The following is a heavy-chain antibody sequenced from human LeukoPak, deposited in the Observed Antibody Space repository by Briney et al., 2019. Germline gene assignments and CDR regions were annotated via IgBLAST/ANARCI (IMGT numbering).Heavy chain of an antibody. Sequence: SETLSLTCAVYGGSFSGYYWSWIRQPPGKGLEWIGEINHSGSTNYNPSLKSRVTISVDTSKNQFSLKLSSVTAADTAVYYCARGKGWSSGYSTRDYFDYWGKGTTVTVSS. CDR2: INHSGST. CDR1: GGSFSGYY. CDR3: ARGKGWSSGYSTRDYFDY. D-gene: IGHD3-22*01. J-gene: IGHJ4*03. V-gene: IGHV4-34*01.